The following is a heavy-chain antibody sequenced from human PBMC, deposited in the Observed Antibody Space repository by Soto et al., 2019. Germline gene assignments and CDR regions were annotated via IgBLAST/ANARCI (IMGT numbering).Heavy chain of an antibody. Sequence: EVQLVESGGGLVKPGGSLRLSCAASGFTFSSYSMNWVRQAPGKGLEWVSSISSSSLSINYADSVKGRFSISRDNAQNSLHLQTNNLRAEDTAVYYCARNESANIYGMDVWGQGTTVTVSS. CDR2: ISSSSLSI. J-gene: IGHJ6*02. CDR1: GFTFSSYS. V-gene: IGHV3-21*01. CDR3: ARNESANIYGMDV.